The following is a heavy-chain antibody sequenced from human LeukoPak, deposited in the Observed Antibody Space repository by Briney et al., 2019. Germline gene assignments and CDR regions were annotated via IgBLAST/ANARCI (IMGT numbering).Heavy chain of an antibody. V-gene: IGHV4-4*07. J-gene: IGHJ4*02. Sequence: TSEPLSLTCTVPGGSISSYYWSWIRQPAGKGLEWIGSIYTSGSTNYNPSLKSRVTISVDKSKNQFSLKLSSVTAADTAVYYCARQQAPQYSNFDYWGQGTLVTISS. CDR3: ARQQAPQYSNFDY. CDR1: GGSISSYY. D-gene: IGHD6-6*01. CDR2: IYTSGST.